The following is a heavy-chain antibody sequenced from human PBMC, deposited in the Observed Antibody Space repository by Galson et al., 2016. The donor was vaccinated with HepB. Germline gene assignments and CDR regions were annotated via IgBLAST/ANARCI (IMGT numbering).Heavy chain of an antibody. CDR3: ARDQKYSGTDFYYAMDV. CDR1: GFIFSQLA. CDR2: ISYDGTRK. V-gene: IGHV3-30-3*01. Sequence: SLRLSCAASGFIFSQLAVHWVRQAPGKGLEWVAVISYDGTRKYYTDSVKGRFTVSRDDSTTSVYLQMTTLRPEDTAVYYCARDQKYSGTDFYYAMDVWGKGATVTVSS. J-gene: IGHJ6*04. D-gene: IGHD5-12*01.